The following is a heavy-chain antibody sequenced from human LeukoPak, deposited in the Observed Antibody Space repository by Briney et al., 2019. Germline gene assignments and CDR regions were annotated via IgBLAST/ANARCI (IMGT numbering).Heavy chain of an antibody. CDR3: ATGQYGSGSVADY. D-gene: IGHD3-10*01. V-gene: IGHV1-18*01. CDR2: ISAYNAYT. CDR1: GYTFTSYG. Sequence: ASVKVSCKASGYTFTSYGITWVRQAPGQGLERMGWISAYNAYTYYAQKLQGRVTMTTDTSTSTAYMELRSLRSDDTAVYYCATGQYGSGSVADYWGQGTLVTVSS. J-gene: IGHJ4*02.